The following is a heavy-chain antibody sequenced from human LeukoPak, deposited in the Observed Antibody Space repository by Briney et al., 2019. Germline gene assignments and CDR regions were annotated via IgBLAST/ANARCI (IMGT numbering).Heavy chain of an antibody. V-gene: IGHV3-23*01. CDR1: GFTFSRFD. CDR3: AKAGAYYDILTGYYPPLYDYYGMDV. D-gene: IGHD3-9*01. Sequence: GGSLRLSCAASGFTFSRFDMSWVRQAPGKGLEWVAGISGSGVNKYYADSVKGRLTISRDNSKNTVYLQMNSLRADDTAVYYCAKAGAYYDILTGYYPPLYDYYGMDVWGQGTTVTVSS. J-gene: IGHJ6*02. CDR2: ISGSGVNK.